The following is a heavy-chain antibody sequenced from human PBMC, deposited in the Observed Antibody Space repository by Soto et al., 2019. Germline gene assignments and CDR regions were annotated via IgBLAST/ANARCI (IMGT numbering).Heavy chain of an antibody. V-gene: IGHV1-8*01. CDR3: ARLKQDYAVA. CDR1: GYTFTSYD. D-gene: IGHD3-16*01. J-gene: IGHJ5*02. Sequence: QVQLVQSGAEVKKPGASVKVSCKASGYTFTSYDINWVRLATGQGLEWMGWMNPNSGNTAYAQKFQGRVTMTRNTSISTAYREMSSLRSEDTAVYDCARLKQDYAVAWGQGTLVTVSS. CDR2: MNPNSGNT.